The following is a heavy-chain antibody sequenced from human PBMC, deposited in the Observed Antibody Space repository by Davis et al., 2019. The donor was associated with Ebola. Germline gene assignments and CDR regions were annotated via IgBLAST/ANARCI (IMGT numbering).Heavy chain of an antibody. Sequence: ASVKVSCKASGYTFTGYYMHWVRQAPGQGLEWMGWINPNSGGTNYAQKFQGRVTMTRDTSISTAYMDLSRLTSDDTAVYYCAREAGAAADYWGQGTLVTVSS. CDR2: INPNSGGT. CDR1: GYTFTGYY. D-gene: IGHD6-13*01. V-gene: IGHV1-2*02. CDR3: AREAGAAADY. J-gene: IGHJ4*02.